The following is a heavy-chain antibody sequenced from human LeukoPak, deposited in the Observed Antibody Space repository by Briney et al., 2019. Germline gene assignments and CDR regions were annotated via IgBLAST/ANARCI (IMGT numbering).Heavy chain of an antibody. Sequence: GGSLRLSCAASGFTFDDYGMSWVRQTPGKGLEWVSYISSSGSTIYYADSVKGRSTISRDNAKNSLYLQMNSLRAEDTAVYYCARDGEDCSGGSCYYFDYWGQGTLVTVSS. V-gene: IGHV3-11*01. CDR1: GFTFDDYG. J-gene: IGHJ4*02. D-gene: IGHD2-15*01. CDR3: ARDGEDCSGGSCYYFDY. CDR2: ISSSGSTI.